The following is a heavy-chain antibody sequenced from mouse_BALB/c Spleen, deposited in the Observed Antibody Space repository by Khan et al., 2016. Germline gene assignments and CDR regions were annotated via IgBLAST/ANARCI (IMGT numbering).Heavy chain of an antibody. CDR2: IYPYNGDS. D-gene: IGHD2-3*01. CDR1: GYTFTDYN. Sequence: EVQLQESGPELVKPGASVKISCKASGYTFTDYNMHWVKQSHGKSLEWIGYIYPYNGDSGCNQKFKSKATLTVDNSSSTAYMELRSLTSEASAVYYCARSGGWLFDYWGQGTTLTVSS. CDR3: ARSGGWLFDY. J-gene: IGHJ2*01. V-gene: IGHV1S29*02.